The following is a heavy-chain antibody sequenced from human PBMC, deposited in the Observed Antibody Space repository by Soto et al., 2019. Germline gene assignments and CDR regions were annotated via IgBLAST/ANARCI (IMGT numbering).Heavy chain of an antibody. CDR2: LNPNTGAT. J-gene: IGHJ4*01. D-gene: IGHD2-2*01. CDR1: EYTFTDNY. V-gene: IGHV1-2*02. CDR3: ARQSCSSTSCFYDY. Sequence: ASVKVSCKTSEYTFTDNYIYWLRQAPGQGLEWMGWLNPNTGATDFAQRFQGRVTLTSDTSISTAYMELSRLTSDDTAVFYGARQSCSSTSCFYDYWG.